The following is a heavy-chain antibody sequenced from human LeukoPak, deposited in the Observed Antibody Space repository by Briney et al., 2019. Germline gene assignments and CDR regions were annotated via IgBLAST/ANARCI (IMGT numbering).Heavy chain of an antibody. Sequence: GGSLRLSCAASGFTFSNYAMHWVRQAPGKGLEWVAVISYDGSNKYYADSVKGRFTISRDNSKNTLYLQMNSLRAEDTAVYYCARVCVVVIAIRARGGQGTLVTVSS. CDR2: ISYDGSNK. V-gene: IGHV3-30-3*01. J-gene: IGHJ4*02. CDR1: GFTFSNYA. CDR3: ARVCVVVIAIRAR. D-gene: IGHD2-21*01.